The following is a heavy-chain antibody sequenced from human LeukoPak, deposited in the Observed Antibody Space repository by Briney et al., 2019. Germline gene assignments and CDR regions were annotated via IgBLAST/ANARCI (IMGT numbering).Heavy chain of an antibody. V-gene: IGHV3-33*01. Sequence: GGSLRLSCAASGFTFSSYGMHWVRQAPGKGLEWVAVIWYDGSNKYYADSVKGRFTISRDNSKNALYLQMNSLRAEDTAVYYCARDRSSGLGYYDSSGYYPDYWGQGTLVTVSS. CDR1: GFTFSSYG. D-gene: IGHD3-22*01. J-gene: IGHJ4*02. CDR2: IWYDGSNK. CDR3: ARDRSSGLGYYDSSGYYPDY.